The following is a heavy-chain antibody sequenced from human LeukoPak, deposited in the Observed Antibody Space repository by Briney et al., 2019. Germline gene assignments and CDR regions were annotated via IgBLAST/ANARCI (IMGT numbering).Heavy chain of an antibody. Sequence: GGSLRLSCAASGFTFSSHWMSWVRQAPGKGLEWVSLISWDGGSTYYADSVKGRFTISRDNSKNSLYLQMNSLRAEDTALYYCAKDTYYDSSGYYGGIDYWGQGTLVTVSS. CDR2: ISWDGGST. V-gene: IGHV3-43D*03. CDR3: AKDTYYDSSGYYGGIDY. CDR1: GFTFSSHW. D-gene: IGHD3-22*01. J-gene: IGHJ4*02.